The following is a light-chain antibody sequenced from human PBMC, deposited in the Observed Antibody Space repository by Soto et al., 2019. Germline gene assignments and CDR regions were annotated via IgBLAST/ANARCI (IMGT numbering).Light chain of an antibody. CDR2: GAS. J-gene: IGKJ1*01. CDR3: QQYNNLWT. Sequence: EVVMAQSPVALSLSPEERATQSCRASQSVSSNLAWYQQKPGQAPRLLIYGASTRATGIPARFSGSGSGTEFTLTISSLQSEDFAVYYCQQYNNLWTFGQGTEVDIK. CDR1: QSVSSN. V-gene: IGKV3-15*01.